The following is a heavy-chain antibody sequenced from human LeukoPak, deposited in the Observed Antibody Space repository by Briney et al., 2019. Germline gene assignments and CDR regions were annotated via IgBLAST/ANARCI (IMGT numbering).Heavy chain of an antibody. Sequence: GGSLRLSCAASGFTFSSYGMHWVRQAPGKGLEWVAFIRYDGSNKYYADSVKGRFTISRDNSKNTLYLQMNSLRAEDTAVYYCARDLRVDRIWGPFDYWGQGTLVTVSS. D-gene: IGHD3-16*01. CDR3: ARDLRVDRIWGPFDY. CDR1: GFTFSSYG. J-gene: IGHJ4*02. CDR2: IRYDGSNK. V-gene: IGHV3-30*02.